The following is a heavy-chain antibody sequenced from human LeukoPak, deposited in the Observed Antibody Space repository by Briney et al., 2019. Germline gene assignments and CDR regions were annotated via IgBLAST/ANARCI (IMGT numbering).Heavy chain of an antibody. D-gene: IGHD6-13*01. J-gene: IGHJ5*02. CDR3: ARDHLGYSSSFDP. CDR1: GGSISSGGYY. Sequence: EPSETLSLTCTVSGGSISSGGYYWSWIRQPPGKGLEWIGYIYYSGSTNYNPSLKSRVTISVDTSKNQFSLKLSSVTAADTAVHYCARDHLGYSSSFDPWGQGTLVTVSS. V-gene: IGHV4-61*08. CDR2: IYYSGST.